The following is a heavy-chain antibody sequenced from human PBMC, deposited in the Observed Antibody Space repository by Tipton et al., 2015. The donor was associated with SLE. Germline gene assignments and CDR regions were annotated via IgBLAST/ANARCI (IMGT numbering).Heavy chain of an antibody. D-gene: IGHD6-19*01. CDR2: IYSGGST. V-gene: IGHV3-53*01. Sequence: QLVQSGGGLVQPGGSLRLSCAASGFTVSSNYMSWVRQAPGKGLEWVSVIYSGGSTYYADSVKGRFTISRDNSKNTLYLQMNSLRAEDTAVYYCARDPPAVAASYYFDYWGQGTLVTVSS. J-gene: IGHJ4*02. CDR3: ARDPPAVAASYYFDY. CDR1: GFTVSSNY.